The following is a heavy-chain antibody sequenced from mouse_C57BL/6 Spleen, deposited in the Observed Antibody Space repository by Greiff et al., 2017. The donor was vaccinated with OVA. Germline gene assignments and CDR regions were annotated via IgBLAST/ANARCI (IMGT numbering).Heavy chain of an antibody. Sequence: QVQLQQPGTELVKPGASVKLSCKASGYNFTSYWMHWVKQRPGQGLEWIGNINPSNGGTNYNEKFKSKATLTVDKSSSTAYMQLSSLTSEDSAVYYCATRAYGSSYDWYFDVWGTGTTVTVSS. CDR3: ATRAYGSSYDWYFDV. CDR2: INPSNGGT. V-gene: IGHV1-53*01. CDR1: GYNFTSYW. J-gene: IGHJ1*03. D-gene: IGHD1-1*01.